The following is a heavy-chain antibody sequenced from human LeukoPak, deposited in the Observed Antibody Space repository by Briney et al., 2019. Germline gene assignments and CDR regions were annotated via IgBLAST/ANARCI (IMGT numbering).Heavy chain of an antibody. CDR3: ARDPRGYSGYENWFDP. CDR1: GYTFTGYC. CDR2: INPNNGGT. V-gene: IGHV1-2*02. J-gene: IGHJ5*02. Sequence: ASVTVSRKASGYTFTGYCIHWVRQAPGQGLELMGWINPNNGGTNYAQRYQDRVTMTRDTSISTAYMELSSLRSDDTAVYYCARDPRGYSGYENWFDPWGQGTLVTVSS. D-gene: IGHD5-12*01.